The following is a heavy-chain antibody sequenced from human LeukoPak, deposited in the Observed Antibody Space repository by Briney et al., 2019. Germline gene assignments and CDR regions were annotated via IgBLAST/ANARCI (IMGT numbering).Heavy chain of an antibody. V-gene: IGHV1-2*02. Sequence: ASVKVSCKASGYTFTGYYIHWVRQAPGQGLEWMGWINLNSGGTIYSQKFQGRVTMTRDTSISTAYMELSRLSSDDTAVYYCARDSCSSTSCLSIDDYWGQGTLVTVSS. CDR2: INLNSGGT. J-gene: IGHJ4*02. CDR3: ARDSCSSTSCLSIDDY. D-gene: IGHD2-2*01. CDR1: GYTFTGYY.